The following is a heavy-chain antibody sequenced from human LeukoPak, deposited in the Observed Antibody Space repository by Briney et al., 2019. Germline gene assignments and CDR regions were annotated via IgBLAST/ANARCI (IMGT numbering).Heavy chain of an antibody. V-gene: IGHV4-39*01. D-gene: IGHD5-18*01. J-gene: IGHJ4*02. CDR1: GGSISSSSYY. CDR2: IYYTGST. Sequence: KPSETLSLTCTVSGGSISSSSYYWGWIRQPPGKGLEWIGSIYYTGSTYYNPSLLSRVTVSVDTSKNQFSLRLSSVTAADTAMYYCARVHGYPYYFDYWGQGILVTVSS. CDR3: ARVHGYPYYFDY.